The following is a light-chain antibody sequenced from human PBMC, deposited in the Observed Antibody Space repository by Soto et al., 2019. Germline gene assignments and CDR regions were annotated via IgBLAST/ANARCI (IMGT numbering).Light chain of an antibody. CDR3: QQYNNWPLT. Sequence: EIVMTQSPATLSVSPGERATLSCRASQTVNNNLARYQQKPGQAPRLLIYGASARATGIPARFSGSGSGTEFTLTISSLQSEDFAVYYCQQYNNWPLTFGGGTKVEIK. V-gene: IGKV3-15*01. CDR1: QTVNNN. CDR2: GAS. J-gene: IGKJ4*01.